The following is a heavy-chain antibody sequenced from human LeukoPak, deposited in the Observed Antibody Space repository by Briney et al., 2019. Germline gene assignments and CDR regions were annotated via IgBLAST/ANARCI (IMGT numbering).Heavy chain of an antibody. CDR1: GFTFSSYW. V-gene: IGHV3-74*01. Sequence: GGSLRLSCAASGFTFSSYWMHWVRQAPGKGLVWVSRINPAGSSTSSADSMEGRFTISRDNAKNTLYLQMNSLRAVDTAVYYCARVPTGSYSVDYWGQGTLVTVSS. D-gene: IGHD1-26*01. J-gene: IGHJ4*02. CDR3: ARVPTGSYSVDY. CDR2: INPAGSST.